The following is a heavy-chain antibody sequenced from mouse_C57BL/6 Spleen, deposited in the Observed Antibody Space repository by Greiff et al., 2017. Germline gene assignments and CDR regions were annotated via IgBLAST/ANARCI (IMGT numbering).Heavy chain of an antibody. D-gene: IGHD2-5*01. V-gene: IGHV1-55*01. CDR3: ARGDSNYVLFDY. CDR2: IYPGSGST. J-gene: IGHJ2*01. CDR1: GYTFTSYW. Sequence: QVQLQQPGAELVKPGASVKMSCKASGYTFTSYWITWVKQRPGQGLEWIGDIYPGSGSTNYNEKFKSKATLTVDTSSSTAYMQLSSLTSGASAVYYCARGDSNYVLFDYWGQGTTLTVSS.